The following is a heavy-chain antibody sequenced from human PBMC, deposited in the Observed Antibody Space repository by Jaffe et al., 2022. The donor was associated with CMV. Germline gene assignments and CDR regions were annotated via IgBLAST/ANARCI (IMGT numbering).Heavy chain of an antibody. CDR3: AKALGPMVRPYGMDV. Sequence: EVQLVESGGGLVQPGRSLRLSCEASGITFDDYAMHWVRQAPGKGLEWVSGISWNSDSIDYADSVKGRFAISRDNAKKSLYLQMNSLRVEDTALYYCAKALGPMVRPYGMDVWGQGTTVTVSS. CDR1: GITFDDYA. J-gene: IGHJ6*02. D-gene: IGHD3-10*01. CDR2: ISWNSDSI. V-gene: IGHV3-9*01.